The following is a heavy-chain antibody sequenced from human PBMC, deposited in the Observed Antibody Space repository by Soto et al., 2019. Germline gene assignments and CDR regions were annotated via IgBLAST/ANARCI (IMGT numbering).Heavy chain of an antibody. V-gene: IGHV3-48*03. CDR2: ISSSGSTI. J-gene: IGHJ6*02. CDR1: GFTFSSYE. D-gene: IGHD3-3*01. CDR3: ARQSYDFWSGYYLYYYGMDV. Sequence: EVQLVESGGGLVQPGGSLRLSCAASGFTFSSYEMNWVRQAPGKGLEWGAYISSSGSTIYYADSVKGRFTISRDNAKNSLYLQMNSLRAEDTAVYYCARQSYDFWSGYYLYYYGMDVWGQGTTVTVSS.